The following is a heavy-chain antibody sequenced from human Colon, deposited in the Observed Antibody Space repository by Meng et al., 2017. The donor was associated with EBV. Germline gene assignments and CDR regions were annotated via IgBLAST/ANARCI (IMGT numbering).Heavy chain of an antibody. CDR1: GGSISSGGYY. CDR2: IYYSGST. V-gene: IGHV4-31*03. D-gene: IGHD5-24*01. Sequence: VRLQASGPGLVKPSQTLSLTCTVVGGSISSGGYYWSWIRQHPGKGLEWIGYIYYSGSTYYNPSLKSRVTISIDTSKNQFSLKLSSVTAADTAVYYCARGPSRWLQFSFDYWGQGTLVTVSS. CDR3: ARGPSRWLQFSFDY. J-gene: IGHJ4*02.